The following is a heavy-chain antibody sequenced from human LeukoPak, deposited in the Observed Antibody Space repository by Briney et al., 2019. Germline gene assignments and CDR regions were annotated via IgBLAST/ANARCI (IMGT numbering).Heavy chain of an antibody. CDR2: IYTSGST. CDR3: ARAAGRYGARFHY. D-gene: IGHD3-9*01. CDR1: GGSMSSYY. V-gene: IGHV4-4*07. Sequence: SETLSLTCTVSGGSMSSYYWSWIRQPAGRGLEWIGRIYTSGSTNYNPSLKSGYTMSVDTSKNQFSLKMSSVTAADTDVYYCARAAGRYGARFHYWGQGTLVTVSS. J-gene: IGHJ4*02.